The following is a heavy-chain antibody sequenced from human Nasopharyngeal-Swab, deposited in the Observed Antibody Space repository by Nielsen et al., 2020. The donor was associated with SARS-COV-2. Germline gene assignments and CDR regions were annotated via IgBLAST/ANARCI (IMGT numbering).Heavy chain of an antibody. CDR3: AIPRGYSYGYSPPRY. Sequence: SETLSLTCAVYGRSFSGYYWSWIRQPPGKGLEWIGEINHSGSTNYNPSLKSRVTISVDTSKNQFSLKLSSVTAADTAVYYCAIPRGYSYGYSPPRYWGQGTLVTVSS. D-gene: IGHD5-18*01. CDR2: INHSGST. CDR1: GRSFSGYY. V-gene: IGHV4-34*01. J-gene: IGHJ4*02.